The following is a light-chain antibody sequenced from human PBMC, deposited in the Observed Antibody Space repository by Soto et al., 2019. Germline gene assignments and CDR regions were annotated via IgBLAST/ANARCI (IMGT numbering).Light chain of an antibody. V-gene: IGKV3-15*01. Sequence: EMVLTQSRATLSVSPGERVTLSCRASQSVDINSAWYQQKPGQAPRLLIYGASTRATDMSGTFSGRGSGTEFTLTINNLRPEDFATYFCQQSYSRPRTFGQGTKVDIK. J-gene: IGKJ1*01. CDR2: GAS. CDR1: QSVDIN. CDR3: QQSYSRPRT.